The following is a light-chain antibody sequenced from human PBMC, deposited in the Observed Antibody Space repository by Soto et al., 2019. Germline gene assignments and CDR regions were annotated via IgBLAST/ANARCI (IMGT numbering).Light chain of an antibody. Sequence: QSALTQPASVSGSPGQSITISCTGTSSDVGGYNYVSWYQQHPGKAPKLMIYDVSNRPSGVSNRFSGSKSGNTASLPISGLKAEDEDDYYCSSYTSSSTVVFGGGTKVTVL. V-gene: IGLV2-14*01. J-gene: IGLJ2*01. CDR2: DVS. CDR3: SSYTSSSTVV. CDR1: SSDVGGYNY.